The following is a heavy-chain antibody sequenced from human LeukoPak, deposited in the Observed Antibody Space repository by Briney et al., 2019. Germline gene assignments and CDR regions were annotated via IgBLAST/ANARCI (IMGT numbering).Heavy chain of an antibody. Sequence: PSETLSLTCTVSGGSISSYYWSWIRQPPGKGLEWIGYIYYSGSTNYNPSLKSRVTISVDTSKNQFSLKLSSVTAADTAVYYCARFASGSGSYSFYFDYWGQGTLVTVSS. J-gene: IGHJ4*02. CDR1: GGSISSYY. V-gene: IGHV4-59*01. CDR2: IYYSGST. CDR3: ARFASGSGSYSFYFDY. D-gene: IGHD3-10*01.